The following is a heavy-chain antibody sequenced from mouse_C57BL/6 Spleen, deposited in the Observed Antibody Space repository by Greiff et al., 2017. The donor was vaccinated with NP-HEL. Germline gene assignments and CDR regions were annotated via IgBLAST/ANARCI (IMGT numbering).Heavy chain of an antibody. D-gene: IGHD2-3*01. CDR3: ARGVYDFDD. CDR2: INPSYGTT. Sequence: EVQLQQSGPELVKPGASVKISCKASGYSFTGYCMNWVKQSTGKSLEWIGVINPSYGTTSYIQKFKGKATLTVDKSSSTAYMQLSSLTSEDSAVESGARGVYDFDDWGQGTTLTVSS. V-gene: IGHV1-39*01. CDR1: GYSFTGYC. J-gene: IGHJ2*01.